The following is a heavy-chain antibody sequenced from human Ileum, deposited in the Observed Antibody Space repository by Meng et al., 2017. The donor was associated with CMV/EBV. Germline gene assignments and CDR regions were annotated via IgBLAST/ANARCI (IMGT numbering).Heavy chain of an antibody. Sequence: HVQLQAASPRLVKPSHTLSLTCSVSGHSISLHYWNWIRQPAGKGLEWIGRIYVSGSTNYNSSLRSRITLSVDKAKNQFSLNLNSVTAADTAVYYCARDRDYGLLDSWGQGTLVTVSS. CDR3: ARDRDYGLLDS. V-gene: IGHV4-4*07. D-gene: IGHD4-17*01. CDR1: GHSISLHY. J-gene: IGHJ4*02. CDR2: IYVSGST.